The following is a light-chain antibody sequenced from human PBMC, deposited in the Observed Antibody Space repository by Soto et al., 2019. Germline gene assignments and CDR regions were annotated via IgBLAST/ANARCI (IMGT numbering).Light chain of an antibody. CDR3: QQSYTNPWT. Sequence: DIQMTQSPSSLSASVGDRVTITCRASQTIVKYLNWFQQKPGTAPKLLIYSTSTLQSGVPSRFSGSGSGTDFTLTVSSLEPEDFAPYYCQQSYTNPWTFGQGTKVEIK. J-gene: IGKJ1*01. V-gene: IGKV1-39*01. CDR1: QTIVKY. CDR2: STS.